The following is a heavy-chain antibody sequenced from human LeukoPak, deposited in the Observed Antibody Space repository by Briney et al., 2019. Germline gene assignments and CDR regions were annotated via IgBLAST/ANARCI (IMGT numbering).Heavy chain of an antibody. Sequence: SETLSLTCTVSGGSISSYYWSWIRQPAGKGLEWIGRIYTSGSTNYNPSLKSRVTMSVDTSKNQFSLKLSSVTAADTAVYYCARERYDILTGYHSFDYWGQGTLVTVSS. CDR2: IYTSGST. D-gene: IGHD3-9*01. V-gene: IGHV4-4*07. J-gene: IGHJ4*02. CDR3: ARERYDILTGYHSFDY. CDR1: GGSISSYY.